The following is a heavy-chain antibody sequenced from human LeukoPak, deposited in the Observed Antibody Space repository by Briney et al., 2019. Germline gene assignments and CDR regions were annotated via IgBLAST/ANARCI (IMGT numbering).Heavy chain of an antibody. V-gene: IGHV3-30*18. CDR3: AKDVDIVVVPAALWGTLDY. D-gene: IGHD2-2*03. CDR1: GFTFSSYG. CDR2: ISYDGSNK. J-gene: IGHJ4*02. Sequence: PGGSLRLSCAASGFTFSSYGMHWVRQAPGKGLEWVAVISYDGSNKYYADSVKGRFTISRDNSKNTLYLQMNSLRAEDTAVYYCAKDVDIVVVPAALWGTLDYWGQGTLVTVSS.